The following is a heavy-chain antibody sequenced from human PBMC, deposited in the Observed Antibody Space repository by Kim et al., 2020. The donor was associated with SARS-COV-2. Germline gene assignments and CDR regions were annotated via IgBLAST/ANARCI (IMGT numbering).Heavy chain of an antibody. V-gene: IGHV1-3*01. CDR2: INAGNGNT. CDR1: GYTFTSYA. CDR3: ARDRTEYYDILTGYDY. Sequence: ASVKVSCKASGYTFTSYAMHWVRQAPGQRLEWMGWINAGNGNTKYSQKFQGRVTITRDTSASTAYMELSSLRSEDTAVYYCARDRTEYYDILTGYDYWGQGTLVTVSS. D-gene: IGHD3-9*01. J-gene: IGHJ4*02.